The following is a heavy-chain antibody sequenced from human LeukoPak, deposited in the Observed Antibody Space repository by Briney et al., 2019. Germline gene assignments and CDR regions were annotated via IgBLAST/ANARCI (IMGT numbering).Heavy chain of an antibody. CDR3: ASSHPEYCSSTSCYKGHYYYYYYMDV. CDR1: GGSISSYY. Sequence: SETLSLTCTVSGGSISSYYWSWIRQPPGKGLEWLGYIYYSGSTKYNPSLKSRVTISADTSKKQVSLKLSSVTAADTAVYYCASSHPEYCSSTSCYKGHYYYYYYMDVWGKGTTVTVSS. D-gene: IGHD2-2*02. CDR2: IYYSGST. V-gene: IGHV4-59*08. J-gene: IGHJ6*03.